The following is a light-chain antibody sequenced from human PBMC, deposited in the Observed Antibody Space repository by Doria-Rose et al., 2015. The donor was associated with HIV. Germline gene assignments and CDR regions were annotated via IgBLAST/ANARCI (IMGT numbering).Light chain of an antibody. CDR2: DAS. V-gene: IGKV3-20*01. Sequence: IVMTQSPGTLSLSPGERATLSCRASQSVSRSYLAWYQQKPGLAPRLLIYDASSRATGIPDRFSGSGSGTDFTLIISRLEPEDFGVYYCQQYGSSPTTFGQGTRLEIK. J-gene: IGKJ5*01. CDR1: QSVSRSY. CDR3: QQYGSSPTT.